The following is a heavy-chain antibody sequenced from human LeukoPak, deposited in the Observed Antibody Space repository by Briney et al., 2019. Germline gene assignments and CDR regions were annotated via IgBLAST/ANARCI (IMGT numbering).Heavy chain of an antibody. J-gene: IGHJ4*02. CDR3: AKELGDYGSGGDDY. V-gene: IGHV3-23*01. CDR2: ISGSGGST. Sequence: GGSLRLSCAASGFTFSSYAMSLVRQAPGKGLEWVSAISGSGGSTYYADSVKGRFTISRDNSKNTLYLQMNSLRAEDTAVYYCAKELGDYGSGGDDYWGQGTLVTVSS. D-gene: IGHD3-10*01. CDR1: GFTFSSYA.